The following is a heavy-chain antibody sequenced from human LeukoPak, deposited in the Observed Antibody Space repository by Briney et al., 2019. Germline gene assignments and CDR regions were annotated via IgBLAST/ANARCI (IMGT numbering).Heavy chain of an antibody. CDR2: IYSGGST. CDR3: ARDKRLGELSQQTFDY. J-gene: IGHJ4*02. Sequence: GGSLRLSCAASGFTFSSYAMSWVRQAPGKGLEWVSVIYSGGSTYYADSVKGRFTISRDNSKNTLYLQMNSLRAEDTAVYYCARDKRLGELSQQTFDYWGQGTLVTVSS. CDR1: GFTFSSYA. V-gene: IGHV3-66*01. D-gene: IGHD3-16*02.